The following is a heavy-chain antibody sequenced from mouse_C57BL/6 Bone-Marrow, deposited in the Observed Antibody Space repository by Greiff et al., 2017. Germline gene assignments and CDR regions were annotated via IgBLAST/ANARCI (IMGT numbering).Heavy chain of an antibody. D-gene: IGHD1-1*01. J-gene: IGHJ2*01. CDR1: GFTFSDYG. V-gene: IGHV5-17*01. Sequence: EVKLVESGGGLVKPGGSLKLSCAASGFTFSDYGMHWVRQAPEKGLEWVAYISSGSSTIYYADTVKGRFTISRDNAKNTLFLQMTSLRSEDTAMYYCARRYYGSSYLFDYWGQGTTLTVSS. CDR3: ARRYYGSSYLFDY. CDR2: ISSGSSTI.